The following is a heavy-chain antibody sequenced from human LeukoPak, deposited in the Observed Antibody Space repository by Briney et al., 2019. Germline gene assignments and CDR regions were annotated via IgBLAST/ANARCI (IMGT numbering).Heavy chain of an antibody. CDR3: ARSLGAGSYLDF. CDR2: INGNGGST. V-gene: IGHV3-64*01. Sequence: GGSLRLSCAASGFTFSNYAMHWVRQAPGEGLEYLSSINGNGGSTYYATSVKGKLTTTRDNSKNTLYLQMDSLSAEDMAVFYCARSLGAGSYLDFWGQGTLVTVSS. J-gene: IGHJ4*02. D-gene: IGHD3-10*02. CDR1: GFTFSNYA.